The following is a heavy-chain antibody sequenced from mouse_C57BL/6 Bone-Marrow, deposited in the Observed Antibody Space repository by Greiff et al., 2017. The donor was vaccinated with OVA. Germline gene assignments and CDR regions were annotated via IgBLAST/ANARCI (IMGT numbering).Heavy chain of an antibody. CDR1: GFTFSSYA. D-gene: IGHD1-1*01. J-gene: IGHJ3*01. V-gene: IGHV5-4*01. CDR2: ISDGGSYT. Sequence: EVHQVESGGGLVKPGGSLKLSCAASGFTFSSYAMSWVRQTPEKRLEWVATISDGGSYTYYPDNVKGRFTISRDNAKNNLYLQMSHLKSEDTAMYYCARGHYYGSPFAYWGQGTLVTVSA. CDR3: ARGHYYGSPFAY.